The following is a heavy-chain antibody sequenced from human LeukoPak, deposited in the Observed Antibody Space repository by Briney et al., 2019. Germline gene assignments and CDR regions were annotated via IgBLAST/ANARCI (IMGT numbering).Heavy chain of an antibody. D-gene: IGHD5-12*01. Sequence: PSETLSLTCTVSIGSISSDTYYWAWIRQPPGKGLEWIGYTLQSGSPYYNPSLRSRVTISVDRSKDQFSLKLNSLTAADTAFYYCASYSGYDGRADYWGQGILVTVSS. CDR3: ASYSGYDGRADY. J-gene: IGHJ4*02. CDR1: IGSISSDTYY. CDR2: TLQSGSP. V-gene: IGHV4-30-2*01.